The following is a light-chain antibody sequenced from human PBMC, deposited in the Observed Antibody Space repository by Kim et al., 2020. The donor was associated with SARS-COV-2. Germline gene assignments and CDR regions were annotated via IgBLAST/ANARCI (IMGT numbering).Light chain of an antibody. V-gene: IGKV3-20*01. Sequence: EIVLTQSPDTLFLSPGERATLSCRASQSFSGTYLAWYQQKPGQAPSLLIYNASTRATGIPDRFSGSGSGTDFPPTISRLEPEGFVVYYCQQYSTSRTFGQGTKLEI. CDR3: QQYSTSRT. CDR1: QSFSGTY. J-gene: IGKJ2*01. CDR2: NAS.